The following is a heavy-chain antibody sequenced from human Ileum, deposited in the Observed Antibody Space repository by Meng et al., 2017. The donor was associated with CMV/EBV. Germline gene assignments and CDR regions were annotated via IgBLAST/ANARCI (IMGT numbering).Heavy chain of an antibody. CDR1: GFTVSSNY. D-gene: IGHD6-25*01. CDR2: IYRGGST. Sequence: LSCASSGFTVSSNYMNGVRQAPGKGLEWVSSIYRGGSTYYADSVRGRFTISRDNSKNTLFLQMNSLRAEDTAVYYCARDSGYYYFDYWGQGTLVTVSS. V-gene: IGHV3-53*01. J-gene: IGHJ4*02. CDR3: ARDSGYYYFDY.